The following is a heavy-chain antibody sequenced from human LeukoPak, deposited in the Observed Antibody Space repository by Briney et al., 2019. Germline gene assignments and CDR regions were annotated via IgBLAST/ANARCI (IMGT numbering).Heavy chain of an antibody. D-gene: IGHD6-13*01. CDR2: SDPEDGET. J-gene: IGHJ2*01. CDR3: ATSGAVLYSSSWYPEKYWYFDL. Sequence: ASVKVSCKVSGYTLTELSMHWVRQAPGKGLEGMGGSDPEDGETIYAQKFQGRVTMTEDTSTDTAYMELSSLRSEDTAVYYCATSGAVLYSSSWYPEKYWYFDLWGRGTLVTVSS. CDR1: GYTLTELS. V-gene: IGHV1-24*01.